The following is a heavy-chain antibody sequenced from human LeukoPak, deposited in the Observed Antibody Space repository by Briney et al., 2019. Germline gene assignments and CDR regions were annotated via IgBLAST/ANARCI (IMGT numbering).Heavy chain of an antibody. Sequence: GASLRLSCAASGFTFSSYAMSWVRQAPGKGLEWVSAISGSGGSTYYADSVKGRFTITRDNSKNTLYLQMNSLRAEDTAVYYCAKDLTWLQYAYWGQGKLATVSS. J-gene: IGHJ4*02. CDR3: AKDLTWLQYAY. CDR2: ISGSGGST. CDR1: GFTFSSYA. D-gene: IGHD5-24*01. V-gene: IGHV3-23*01.